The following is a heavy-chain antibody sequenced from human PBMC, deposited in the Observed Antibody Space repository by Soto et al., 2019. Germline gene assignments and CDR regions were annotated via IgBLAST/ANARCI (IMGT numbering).Heavy chain of an antibody. Sequence: QVQLQESGPGLVKPSQTLSLTCTVSGGSISSGDYYWSWIRQSPGKGLEWIGHIYDRGSTYSNPSLNRRFFILVETAKNPFSLNLNSVTAADTAVYYCARGMSGDKVDYWGRGTLVTVSS. D-gene: IGHD7-27*01. CDR2: IYDRGST. CDR3: ARGMSGDKVDY. CDR1: GGSISSGDYY. V-gene: IGHV4-30-4*01. J-gene: IGHJ4*02.